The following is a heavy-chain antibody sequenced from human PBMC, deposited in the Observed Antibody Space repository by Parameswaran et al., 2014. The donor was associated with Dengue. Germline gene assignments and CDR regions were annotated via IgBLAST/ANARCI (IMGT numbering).Heavy chain of an antibody. Sequence: WIRQPPGKGLEWIAEINHRGITTSNPSLKSRVTISVDTSKNQFSLKLTSVTAADTALYYCARGPLVPAVQHYGYYIDVWGKGTTVTVSS. J-gene: IGHJ6*03. V-gene: IGHV4-34*01. CDR3: ARGPLVPAVQHYGYYIDV. CDR2: INHRGIT. D-gene: IGHD2-2*01.